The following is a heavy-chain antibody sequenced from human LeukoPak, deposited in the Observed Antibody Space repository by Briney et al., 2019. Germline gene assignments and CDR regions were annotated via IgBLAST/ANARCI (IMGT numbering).Heavy chain of an antibody. CDR2: FDPEDGET. Sequence: GASVKVSCKVSGYTLTELSTHWVRQAPGKGLEWMGGFDPEDGETIYAQKFQGRATMTEDTSTDTAYMELSSLRSEDTAVYYCATLYGSGSYVRPFDPWGQGTLVTVSS. J-gene: IGHJ5*02. CDR1: GYTLTELS. V-gene: IGHV1-24*01. CDR3: ATLYGSGSYVRPFDP. D-gene: IGHD3-10*01.